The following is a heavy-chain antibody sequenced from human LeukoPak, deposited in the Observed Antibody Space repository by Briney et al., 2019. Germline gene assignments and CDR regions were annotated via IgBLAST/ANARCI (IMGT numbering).Heavy chain of an antibody. V-gene: IGHV3-21*04. CDR3: ARDGIYYSGNVPFDY. CDR2: ISSSSSYI. Sequence: GGSLRLSCAASGFTFSSYSMNWVRQAPGKGLEWVSSISSSSSYIYYADSVKGRFTISRDNTKNSLYLQMNSLRAEDTAMYYCARDGIYYSGNVPFDYWGQGTLVTVSS. D-gene: IGHD1-26*01. J-gene: IGHJ4*02. CDR1: GFTFSSYS.